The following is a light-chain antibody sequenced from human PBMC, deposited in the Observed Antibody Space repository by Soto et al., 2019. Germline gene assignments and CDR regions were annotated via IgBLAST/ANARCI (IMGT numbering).Light chain of an antibody. V-gene: IGLV2-23*01. CDR3: CSYAGDKTYV. CDR1: GSDVRTYNL. J-gene: IGLJ1*01. Sequence: QSVLTQPASVSGSPGQSITISCTVTGSDVRTYNLVSWYQQHPGKVPELIIYEASKRPSGVSNRFSGSQPGNTASLTVSGLQAEDEADYYCCSYAGDKTYVFGSGTKVTVL. CDR2: EAS.